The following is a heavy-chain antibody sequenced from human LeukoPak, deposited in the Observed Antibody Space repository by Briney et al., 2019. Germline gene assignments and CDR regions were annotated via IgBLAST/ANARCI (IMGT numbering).Heavy chain of an antibody. CDR2: ISSSSSYI. D-gene: IGHD5-18*01. CDR1: GFTFSSYS. V-gene: IGHV3-21*01. CDR3: ARPISGYSYGIDP. J-gene: IGHJ5*02. Sequence: GGSLRLSCAASGFTFSSYSMNWVRQAPGKGLEWVSSISSSSSYIYYADSVKGRFTISRDNAKNSLYLQMNSLRAEDTAVYYCARPISGYSYGIDPWGQGTLVTGSS.